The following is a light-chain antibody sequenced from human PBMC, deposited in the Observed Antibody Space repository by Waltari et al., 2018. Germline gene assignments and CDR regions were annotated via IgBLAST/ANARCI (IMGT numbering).Light chain of an antibody. Sequence: QSALTQPPSASGSPGQSVTISCTGTSSDVGGYNYVSWYQQHPGKAPKLMLYDVNQRPSGVPDRYSGSKSGNTASLTVSGLQAEDEADYYCSSYAGSNNLVFGGGTKLTVL. CDR1: SSDVGGYNY. CDR3: SSYAGSNNLV. J-gene: IGLJ2*01. V-gene: IGLV2-8*01. CDR2: DVN.